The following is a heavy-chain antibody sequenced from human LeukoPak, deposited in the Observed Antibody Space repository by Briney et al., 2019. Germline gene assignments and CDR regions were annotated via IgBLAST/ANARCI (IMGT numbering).Heavy chain of an antibody. J-gene: IGHJ4*02. D-gene: IGHD6-19*01. V-gene: IGHV4-34*01. CDR3: ARHPSAVAGKTFDC. CDR2: INHSGST. CDR1: GGSFSGYY. Sequence: SETLSLTCAVYGGSFSGYYWSWIRQPPGKGLKWIGEINHSGSTNYNPSLKSRVTISVDTSKNQFSLKLSSVTAADTAVYYCARHPSAVAGKTFDCWGQGTLVTVSS.